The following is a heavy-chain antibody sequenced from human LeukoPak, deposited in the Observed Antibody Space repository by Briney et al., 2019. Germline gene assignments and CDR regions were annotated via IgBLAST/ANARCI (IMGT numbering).Heavy chain of an antibody. CDR2: IGTAGDT. D-gene: IGHD1-26*01. V-gene: IGHV3-13*01. Sequence: PGRSLRLSCATSGFTFSNHAMHWVRQASGKGLEWVSAIGTAGDTFYPGSVKGRFTISRENAKNSLSLQMNGLRAEDMAVYYCVRQQTPHGNFDYWGQGTLVTVSS. CDR3: VRQQTPHGNFDY. J-gene: IGHJ4*02. CDR1: GFTFSNHA.